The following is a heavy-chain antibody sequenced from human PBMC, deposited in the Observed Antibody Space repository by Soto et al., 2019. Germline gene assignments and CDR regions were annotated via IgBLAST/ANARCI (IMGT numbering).Heavy chain of an antibody. J-gene: IGHJ3*02. CDR2: ISSSGSTI. CDR3: AREGYCSSTSCFYDGVAFDI. D-gene: IGHD2-2*01. Sequence: GGSLRLSCAASGFTFSDYYMSWIRQAPGKGLEWVSYISSSGSTIYYADSVKGRFTISRDNAKNSLYLQMNSLRAEDTAVYYCAREGYCSSTSCFYDGVAFDIWGQGTMVTVSS. CDR1: GFTFSDYY. V-gene: IGHV3-11*01.